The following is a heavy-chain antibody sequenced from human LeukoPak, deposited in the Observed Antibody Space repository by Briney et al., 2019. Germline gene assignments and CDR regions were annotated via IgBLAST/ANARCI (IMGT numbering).Heavy chain of an antibody. CDR3: ARDIDDSSCFDY. D-gene: IGHD3-22*01. CDR2: INSDGSST. CDR1: GFTFSSYW. V-gene: IGHV3-74*01. Sequence: GRSLRLSCAASGFTFSSYWMHWVRQAPGKGLVWVSRINSDGSSTSYADSVKGRFTISRDNAKNTLYLQMNSLRAEDTAVYYCARDIDDSSCFDYWGQGTLVTVSS. J-gene: IGHJ4*02.